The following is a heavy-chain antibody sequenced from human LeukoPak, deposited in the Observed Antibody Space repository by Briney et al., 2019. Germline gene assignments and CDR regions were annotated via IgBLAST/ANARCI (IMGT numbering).Heavy chain of an antibody. CDR3: AREPRLLWTEGAGFDI. D-gene: IGHD3-10*01. J-gene: IGHJ3*02. CDR1: GYTFTSYD. Sequence: ASVKVSCKASGYTFTSYDISWVRQAPGQGLEWMGWISAYNGNTNYAQKLQGRVTMTTDTSTSTAYMELRSLRSDDTAVYYCAREPRLLWTEGAGFDIWGQGTMVTVSS. V-gene: IGHV1-18*01. CDR2: ISAYNGNT.